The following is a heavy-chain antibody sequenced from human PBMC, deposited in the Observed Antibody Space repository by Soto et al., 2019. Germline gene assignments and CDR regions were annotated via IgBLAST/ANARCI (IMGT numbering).Heavy chain of an antibody. Sequence: SETLSLTCAVSGGSISSSNWWRWVRQPPGKGLEWIGEIYHSGSTNYNPSLKSRVTISVDKSKNQFSLKLSSVTAADTAVYYCARNGAYYYDSSGYPSYGMDVWGQGTTVTVSS. CDR2: IYHSGST. V-gene: IGHV4-4*02. J-gene: IGHJ6*02. CDR1: GGSISSSNW. CDR3: ARNGAYYYDSSGYPSYGMDV. D-gene: IGHD3-22*01.